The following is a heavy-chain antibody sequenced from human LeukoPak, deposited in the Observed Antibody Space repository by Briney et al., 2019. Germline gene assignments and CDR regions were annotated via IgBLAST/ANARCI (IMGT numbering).Heavy chain of an antibody. V-gene: IGHV3-48*01. CDR1: GGSISSSNYY. CDR2: ISSSSSTI. Sequence: ETLSLTCTGSGGSISSSNYYWGWVRQAPGKGLEWVSYISSSSSTIYYADSVKGRFTISRDNAKNSLYLQMNSLRAEDTAVYYCAREVIGGGIAVAGPDYWGQGTLVTVSS. CDR3: AREVIGGGIAVAGPDY. J-gene: IGHJ4*02. D-gene: IGHD6-19*01.